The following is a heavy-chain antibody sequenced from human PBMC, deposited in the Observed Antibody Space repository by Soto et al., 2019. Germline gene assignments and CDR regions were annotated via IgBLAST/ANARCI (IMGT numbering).Heavy chain of an antibody. V-gene: IGHV3-23*01. D-gene: IGHD5-18*01. Sequence: GGALLISCAPSVFTFTSYGMTWVGQAPGKGLEWVSIISGSGGSTAYADSVKGQFAISRDNSKNTLYLQMNSLRAEDTAVYHCAKVSASSSGYVDYWGQGTMFTVS. CDR2: ISGSGGST. J-gene: IGHJ4*02. CDR1: VFTFTSYG. CDR3: AKVSASSSGYVDY.